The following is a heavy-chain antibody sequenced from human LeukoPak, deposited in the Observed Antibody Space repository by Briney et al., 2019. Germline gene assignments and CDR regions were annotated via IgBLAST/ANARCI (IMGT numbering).Heavy chain of an antibody. D-gene: IGHD6-13*01. CDR3: ASQLGDASDI. J-gene: IGHJ3*02. Sequence: GGSLRLSCAASGFTFSSYAMSWVRQAPGKGPEWVSAISGSGGSTYYADSVKGRFTISRDNSKNTLYLQMNSLRAEDTAVYYCASQLGDASDIWGQGTMVTVSS. CDR2: ISGSGGST. V-gene: IGHV3-23*01. CDR1: GFTFSSYA.